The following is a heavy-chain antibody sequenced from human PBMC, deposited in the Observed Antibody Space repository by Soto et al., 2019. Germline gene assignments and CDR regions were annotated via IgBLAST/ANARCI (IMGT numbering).Heavy chain of an antibody. D-gene: IGHD1-26*01. CDR3: ARAWGFYFDY. Sequence: QVQLQESGPGLVKPSETLSLTCTVSGGSISSYYWSWIRQPPGKGLELIGYIYYSGSTNYNPALMSRVTVSVDTSKTQFSLKLSSVTAADTAVYYCARAWGFYFDYWGQGTLVTVSS. J-gene: IGHJ4*02. CDR1: GGSISSYY. V-gene: IGHV4-59*01. CDR2: IYYSGST.